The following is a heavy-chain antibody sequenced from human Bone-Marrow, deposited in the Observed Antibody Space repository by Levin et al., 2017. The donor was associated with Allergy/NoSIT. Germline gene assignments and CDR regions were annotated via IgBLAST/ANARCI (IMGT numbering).Heavy chain of an antibody. D-gene: IGHD4-23*01. CDR2: ICTRTGTT. J-gene: IGHJ4*02. Sequence: PGGSLRLSCAASGFAFSYYTMTWVRQAPGQGLEWVASICTRTGTTNFADSVKGHFTISRDDSKNTLYLQMNSLRVEDTAVYDCAKDLPGGGIYFEYWGQGTPVTVSS. V-gene: IGHV3-23*01. CDR3: AKDLPGGGIYFEY. CDR1: GFAFSYYT.